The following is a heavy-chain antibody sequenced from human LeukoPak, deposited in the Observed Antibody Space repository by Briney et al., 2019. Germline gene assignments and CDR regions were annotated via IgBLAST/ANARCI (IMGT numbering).Heavy chain of an antibody. CDR3: ARDAFYYDSSGYPY. J-gene: IGHJ4*02. V-gene: IGHV1-2*02. CDR1: GYTFTGYY. CDR2: INPNSGGT. D-gene: IGHD3-22*01. Sequence: ASVKVSCKASGYTFTGYYMHWVRQAPGQGLEWMGWINPNSGGTNYAQKFQGRVTMTRDTSISTAYMELSRLRSDDTAVYYCARDAFYYDSSGYPYWGQGTLVTVSS.